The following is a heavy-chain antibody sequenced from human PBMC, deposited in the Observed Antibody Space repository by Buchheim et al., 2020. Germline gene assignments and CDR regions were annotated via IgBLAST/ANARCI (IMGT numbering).Heavy chain of an antibody. CDR3: AKDHSSGWESFDY. V-gene: IGHV3-30-3*01. CDR2: ISYDGSNK. D-gene: IGHD6-19*01. Sequence: QVQLVESGGGVVQPGRSLRLSCAASGFTFSSYAMHWVRQAPGKGLEWVSVISYDGSNKIYADSVKGRFTISRDNSKNTLYLQMNSLRAEDTAVYYCAKDHSSGWESFDYWGQGTL. J-gene: IGHJ4*02. CDR1: GFTFSSYA.